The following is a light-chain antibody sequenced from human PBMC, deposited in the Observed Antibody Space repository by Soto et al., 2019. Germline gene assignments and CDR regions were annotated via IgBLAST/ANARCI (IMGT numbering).Light chain of an antibody. J-gene: IGLJ3*02. CDR2: LNSDGSH. Sequence: QSVLTQPPSASASLGASVKLTCTLSSGHNSYAIEWHQQQPEKGPRYLMKLNSDGSHSKGDGIPDRFSGSSSGAERYLTISSLQSEDEADYYCQTWSTDIRVFGGGTKLTV. CDR3: QTWSTDIRV. CDR1: SGHNSYA. V-gene: IGLV4-69*01.